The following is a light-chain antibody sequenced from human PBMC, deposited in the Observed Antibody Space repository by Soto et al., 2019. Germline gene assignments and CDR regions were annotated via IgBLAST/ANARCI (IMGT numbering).Light chain of an antibody. CDR3: LQHTSYPPT. J-gene: IGKJ1*01. CDR1: QGIRSD. Sequence: DVQMTQSPSSLSASVGDRVTITCRASQGIRSDLGWYQQKPGKAPKRLIYSASSLQSGGPSRFSGIGSGTEFTLTSSNIQAEDFATYYCLQHTSYPPTFGPGTKVEIK. CDR2: SAS. V-gene: IGKV1-17*02.